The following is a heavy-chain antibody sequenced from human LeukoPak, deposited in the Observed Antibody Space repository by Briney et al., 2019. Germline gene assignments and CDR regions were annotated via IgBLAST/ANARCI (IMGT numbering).Heavy chain of an antibody. CDR1: GGSISSYY. CDR3: ARDVQVGLDY. CDR2: IYYSGST. Sequence: PSETLSLTCTVSGGSISSYYWSWIRQSPGKGLEWIGYIYYSGSTNYNPSLKSRVTISVDTSKNQFSLELSSVTASDTAVYYCARDVQVGLDYWGQGTLVTVSS. J-gene: IGHJ4*02. V-gene: IGHV4-59*01.